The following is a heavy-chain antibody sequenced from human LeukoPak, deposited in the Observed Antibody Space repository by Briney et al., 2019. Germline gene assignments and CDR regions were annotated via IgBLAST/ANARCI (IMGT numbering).Heavy chain of an antibody. CDR2: IYYSGST. CDR1: GGSISSYY. Sequence: PSETLSLTCTVSGGSISSYYWSWIRQPPGKGLEWIGYIYYSGSTNYNPSLKSRVTISVDTSKNQFSLKLSSVTAADTAVYYCARLGYSAAFDIWGQGTIVTVSS. CDR3: ARLGYSAAFDI. J-gene: IGHJ3*02. D-gene: IGHD1-1*01. V-gene: IGHV4-59*08.